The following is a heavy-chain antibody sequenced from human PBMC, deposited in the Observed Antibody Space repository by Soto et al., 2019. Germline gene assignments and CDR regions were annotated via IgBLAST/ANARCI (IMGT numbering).Heavy chain of an antibody. V-gene: IGHV3-30*18. Sequence: PGGSLRLSCAASGFTFTDYAMFWFRQAPGKGPEWVAVISYDGINKYYADSVKGRFTISRDNSKDTLDLQMNSLRAEDTALYYCAKGRLGVAEESDYWGQGTQVTVSS. CDR3: AKGRLGVAEESDY. CDR1: GFTFTDYA. J-gene: IGHJ4*02. D-gene: IGHD6-19*01. CDR2: ISYDGINK.